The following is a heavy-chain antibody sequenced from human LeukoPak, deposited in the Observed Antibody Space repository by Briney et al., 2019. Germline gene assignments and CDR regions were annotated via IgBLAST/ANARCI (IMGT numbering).Heavy chain of an antibody. CDR1: GGSFSTAIYS. D-gene: IGHD6-19*01. J-gene: IGHJ4*02. Sequence: PSETLSLTCTVSGGSFSTAIYSWAWIRQPPGKGLEWIGTLSSGGNTYYNPSLKSRVTISVDTPRTQFSLKLTSVTAADTAVYYCARDGGWGEQWLVWEAFDYWGQGTLVTVSS. V-gene: IGHV4-39*07. CDR3: ARDGGWGEQWLVWEAFDY. CDR2: LSSGGNT.